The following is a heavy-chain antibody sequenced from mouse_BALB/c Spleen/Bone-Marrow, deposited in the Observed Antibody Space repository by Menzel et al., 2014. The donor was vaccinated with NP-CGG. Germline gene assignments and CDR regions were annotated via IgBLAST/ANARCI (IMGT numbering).Heavy chain of an antibody. V-gene: IGHV1S81*02. CDR1: GYSFTRYY. J-gene: IGHJ1*01. Sequence: QVQLQQSGAELVKPGASVKLSCKASGYSFTRYYMYWVKQRPGQGLEWIGEINPSNGGTNFNEKFKSKATLTVDKSSSTAYMQFSSLTSEDSAVYYCTRGNYGYWYFDVWGAGTTVTVSS. CDR3: TRGNYGYWYFDV. D-gene: IGHD1-1*01. CDR2: INPSNGGT.